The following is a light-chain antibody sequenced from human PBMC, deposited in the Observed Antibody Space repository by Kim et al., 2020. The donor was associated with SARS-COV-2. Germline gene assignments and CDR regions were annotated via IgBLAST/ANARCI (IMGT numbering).Light chain of an antibody. V-gene: IGKV1-33*01. CDR1: QDISNY. CDR3: QQYDNFPLT. J-gene: IGKJ4*01. Sequence: DIQMTQSPSSLSASVGDRVTITCQASQDISNYLNWYQQKPGKAPKLLIYDASNLETGVPSRFSGSGSGTDFTFTISSLQPEDIATYYCQQYDNFPLTFGGGTKLEIK. CDR2: DAS.